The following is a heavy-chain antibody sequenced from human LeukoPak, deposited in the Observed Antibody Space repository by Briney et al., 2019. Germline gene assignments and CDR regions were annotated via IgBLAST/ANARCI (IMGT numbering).Heavy chain of an antibody. J-gene: IGHJ3*02. V-gene: IGHV3-23*01. CDR3: ARSGSGYDYDAFDI. Sequence: GGSLRLSCAASGFTFSSYSMSWVRQAPGKGLEWVSGISGSGDSTYYGDSVKGRFTISRDNSKNTLYLQMNSLRAEDTAVYYCARSGSGYDYDAFDIWGQGTMVTVSS. CDR1: GFTFSSYS. CDR2: ISGSGDST. D-gene: IGHD3-22*01.